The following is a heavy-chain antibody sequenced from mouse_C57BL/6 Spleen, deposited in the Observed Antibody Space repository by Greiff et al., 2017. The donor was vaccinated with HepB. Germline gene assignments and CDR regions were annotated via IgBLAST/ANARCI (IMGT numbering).Heavy chain of an antibody. CDR1: GYTFTDYN. V-gene: IGHV1-18*01. J-gene: IGHJ3*01. D-gene: IGHD4-1*01. Sequence: EVKLLESGPELVKPGASVKIPCKASGYTFTDYNMDWVKQSHGKSLEWIGDINPNNGGTIYNQKFKGKATLTVDKSSSTAYMELRSLTSEDTAVYYCATGTSRFAYWGQGTLVTVSA. CDR3: ATGTSRFAY. CDR2: INPNNGGT.